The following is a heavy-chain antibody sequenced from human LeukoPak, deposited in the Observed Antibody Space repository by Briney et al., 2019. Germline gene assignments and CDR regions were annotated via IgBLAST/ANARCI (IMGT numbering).Heavy chain of an antibody. CDR1: GYTFTSYG. Sequence: ASVKVSCKASGYTFTSYGISWVRQAPGQGLEWMGWISAYNGNTNYARKLQGRVTMTADTSTSTAYMELRSLRSDDTAVYYCARHSSGWTFFDYWGQGTLVTVSS. CDR2: ISAYNGNT. D-gene: IGHD6-19*01. CDR3: ARHSSGWTFFDY. V-gene: IGHV1-18*01. J-gene: IGHJ4*02.